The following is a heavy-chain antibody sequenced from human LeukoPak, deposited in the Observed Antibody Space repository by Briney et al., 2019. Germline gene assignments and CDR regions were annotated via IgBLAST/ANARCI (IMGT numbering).Heavy chain of an antibody. CDR2: IHHSGST. D-gene: IGHD3-10*01. J-gene: IGHJ6*04. Sequence: SGTLSLTCAVSGGSISSSNWWSWVRQPPGKGLEWIGEIHHSGSTNYNPSLKSRVTISVDKSKNQFSLKLSSVTAADTAVYYCARRRLLWFGELSGGMDVWGKGTTVTVSS. V-gene: IGHV4-4*02. CDR1: GGSISSSNW. CDR3: ARRRLLWFGELSGGMDV.